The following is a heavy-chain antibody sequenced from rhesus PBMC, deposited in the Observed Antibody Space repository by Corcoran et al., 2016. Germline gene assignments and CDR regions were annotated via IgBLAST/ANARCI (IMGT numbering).Heavy chain of an antibody. Sequence: QLQLQESGPGLVKPSETLSVTCAVSGGSISSSYWSWIRQAPGKGLEWIVYIYGSGSNTNYNPSLKSRDTRSVDTATNQISLKLSSVTAADTAVYYCASRYCTGSGCYGSCGLCGLESWGQGVVVTVSS. V-gene: IGHV4-169*02. CDR1: GGSISSSY. J-gene: IGHJ6*01. D-gene: IGHD2-21*01. CDR2: IYGSGSNT. CDR3: ASRYCTGSGCYGSCGLCGLES.